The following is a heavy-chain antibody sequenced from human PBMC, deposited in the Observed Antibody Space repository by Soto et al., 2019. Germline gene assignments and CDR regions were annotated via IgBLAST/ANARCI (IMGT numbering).Heavy chain of an antibody. CDR2: FDPEDGET. CDR3: ATANDYYDSSGYFDY. J-gene: IGHJ4*02. CDR1: GYTLTELS. V-gene: IGHV1-24*01. D-gene: IGHD3-22*01. Sequence: ASGKVSCKVSGYTLTELSMHWVRQAPGKGLEWMGGFDPEDGETIYAQKFQGRVTMTEDTSTDTAYMELSSLRSEDTAVYYCATANDYYDSSGYFDYWGQGTLVTVSS.